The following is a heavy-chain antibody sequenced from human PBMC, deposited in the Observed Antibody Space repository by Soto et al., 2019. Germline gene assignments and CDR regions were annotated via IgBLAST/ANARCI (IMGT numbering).Heavy chain of an antibody. V-gene: IGHV4-30-2*01. Sequence: KTSETLSLTCAVSGGSISSGGYSWSWIRQPPGKGLGRIGYIFHSGSTYYNPSLKSRVTITVDRSKNQFSLKLSSVTAADTAVYYCARGGYSSNYYYYYGMDVWGQGTTVTVSS. CDR3: ARGGYSSNYYYYYGMDV. CDR1: GGSISSGGYS. J-gene: IGHJ6*02. D-gene: IGHD5-18*01. CDR2: IFHSGST.